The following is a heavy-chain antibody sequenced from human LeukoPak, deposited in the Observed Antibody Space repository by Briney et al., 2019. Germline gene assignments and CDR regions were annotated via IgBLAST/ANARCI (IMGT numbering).Heavy chain of an antibody. CDR3: ARDGCGSTSCYTDVGAFDI. CDR1: GFTFSSYA. D-gene: IGHD2-2*02. V-gene: IGHV3-30*01. CDR2: ISYDGSNK. J-gene: IGHJ4*02. Sequence: GGSLRLSCAASGFTFSSYAMHWVRQAPGKGLEWVAVISYDGSNKYYADSVKGRFTISRDNSKNTLYLQMNSLRAEDTAVYYCARDGCGSTSCYTDVGAFDIWGQGTLVTVSS.